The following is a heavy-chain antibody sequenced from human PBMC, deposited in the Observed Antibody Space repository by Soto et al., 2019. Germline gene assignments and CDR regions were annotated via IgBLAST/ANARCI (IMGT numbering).Heavy chain of an antibody. J-gene: IGHJ4*02. Sequence: ETLSRTCAVYGGSFSGYYWSWIRQSPGKGLEWIGEINHSGSTNYNPSLKSRVTISVDTSKNQFSLKLSSVTAADTAVYYCARGEYSSSLGFDYWGQGTLVTVSS. CDR3: ARGEYSSSLGFDY. D-gene: IGHD6-6*01. V-gene: IGHV4-34*01. CDR1: GGSFSGYY. CDR2: INHSGST.